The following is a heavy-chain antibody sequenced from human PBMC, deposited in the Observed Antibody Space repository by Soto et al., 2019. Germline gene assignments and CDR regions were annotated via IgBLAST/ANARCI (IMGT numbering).Heavy chain of an antibody. CDR3: ARSLGIVATKSHSLGY. D-gene: IGHD5-12*01. CDR2: IYYSGST. CDR1: GGSISSGGYY. Sequence: QVQLQESGPGLVKPSQTLSLTCTVSGGSISSGGYYWSWIRQHPGKGLEWIGYIYYSGSTYYNPPLKSRVTISVDTSKNQFSLKLSSVTAADTAVYYCARSLGIVATKSHSLGYWGQGTLVTVSS. J-gene: IGHJ4*02. V-gene: IGHV4-31*03.